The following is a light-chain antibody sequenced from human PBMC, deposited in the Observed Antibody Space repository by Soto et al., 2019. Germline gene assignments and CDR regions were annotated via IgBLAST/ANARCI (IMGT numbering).Light chain of an antibody. V-gene: IGLV2-14*01. J-gene: IGLJ1*01. CDR2: EVN. Sequence: QSALTQPASVSGSPGQSITISCTGTSSDVGAYNYVSWYQQYAGKAPKLMIYEVNNRPSGSSNRFSGSKSGNTASLTISGLQAEDEAEYYCSSYTTDNTYVFGSGTQLTVL. CDR3: SSYTTDNTYV. CDR1: SSDVGAYNY.